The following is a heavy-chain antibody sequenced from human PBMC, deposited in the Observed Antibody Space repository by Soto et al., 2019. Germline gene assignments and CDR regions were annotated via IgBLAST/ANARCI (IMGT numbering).Heavy chain of an antibody. CDR2: IKSDGSKT. V-gene: IGHV3-74*03. CDR3: VAEVTATTLGY. J-gene: IGHJ4*02. Sequence: DVQLAEAGGGLVQPGGSLRLSCAASGFTFSSYWMHWGRQAPGKGLVWVSGIKSDGSKTTYAASVKGRFTISRDNAKNTLYLQMNSLRAEDTAVYYCVAEVTATTLGYWGQGTLVTVSS. D-gene: IGHD2-21*02. CDR1: GFTFSSYW.